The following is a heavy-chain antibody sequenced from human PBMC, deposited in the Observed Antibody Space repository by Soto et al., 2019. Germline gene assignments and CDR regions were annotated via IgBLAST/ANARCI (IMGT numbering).Heavy chain of an antibody. CDR1: GDSISSSSYY. J-gene: IGHJ4*02. Sequence: SETLSLTSTVSGDSISSSSYYWGWIRQPPGKGLEWIGGIYYSGTIYHNPSLKSRVTISVDTSKNQFSLRLSSVTAADTAVYYCARLWMATTFDSGGQGTLVPVSS. D-gene: IGHD5-12*01. V-gene: IGHV4-39*01. CDR3: ARLWMATTFDS. CDR2: IYYSGTI.